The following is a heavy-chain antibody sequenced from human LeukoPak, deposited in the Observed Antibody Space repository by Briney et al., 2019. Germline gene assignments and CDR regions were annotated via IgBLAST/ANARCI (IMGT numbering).Heavy chain of an antibody. CDR2: IKQDGSEK. V-gene: IGHV3-7*01. CDR3: ARDGAGGSGYGYLYYYYYMDV. D-gene: IGHD5-12*01. J-gene: IGHJ6*03. CDR1: GFTFTTYW. Sequence: GESLRLSCAASGFTFTTYWMSWVRQAPGKGLEWVANIKQDGSEKYYVDSVKGRFTISRDNAKNSLYLQMNSLRAEDTAVYYCARDGAGGSGYGYLYYYYYMDVWGKGTTVTVSS.